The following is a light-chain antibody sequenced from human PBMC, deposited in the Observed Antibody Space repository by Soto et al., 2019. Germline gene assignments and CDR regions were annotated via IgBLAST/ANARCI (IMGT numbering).Light chain of an antibody. Sequence: QSALTQPASVSGSPGQSITISCTGTSSDVGGYNYVSWYRQHPGKAPKLMIFEVSNRPSGVSLRFSGSKSANTASLTISGLQAEDEANYYCQSYDSSLSGVVFGGGTKLTVL. CDR1: SSDVGGYNY. J-gene: IGLJ2*01. CDR2: EVS. CDR3: QSYDSSLSGVV. V-gene: IGLV2-14*01.